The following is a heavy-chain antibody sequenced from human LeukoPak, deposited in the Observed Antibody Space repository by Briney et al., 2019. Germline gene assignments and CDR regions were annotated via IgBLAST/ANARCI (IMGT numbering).Heavy chain of an antibody. Sequence: KPSETLSLTCTVSGGSISSSTYYWGWIRQPPGKGLEWIGNIYYSGNTYYNPSPKSRVAISVDTSKNQFSLKLSSVTAADTAVYYCARDGYLAVDYWGQGTLVTVSS. J-gene: IGHJ4*02. CDR1: GGSISSSTYY. D-gene: IGHD2-2*03. CDR3: ARDGYLAVDY. CDR2: IYYSGNT. V-gene: IGHV4-39*07.